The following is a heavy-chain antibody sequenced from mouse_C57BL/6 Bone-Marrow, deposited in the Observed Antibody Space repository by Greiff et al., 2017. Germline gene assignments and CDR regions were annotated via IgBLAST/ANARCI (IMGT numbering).Heavy chain of an antibody. CDR3: AKYGSHWYFDV. D-gene: IGHD2-10*02. CDR2: IYPGSGNT. J-gene: IGHJ1*03. Sequence: QVQLQQSGPELVKPGASVTISCKASGYCFTSYYIHWVKQRPGQGLEWIGWIYPGSGNTKYNETFKGKATLTADTSSSTAYMQLSNLTSEYSAVNYCAKYGSHWYFDVWGTGTTVTVSS. CDR1: GYCFTSYY. V-gene: IGHV1-66*01.